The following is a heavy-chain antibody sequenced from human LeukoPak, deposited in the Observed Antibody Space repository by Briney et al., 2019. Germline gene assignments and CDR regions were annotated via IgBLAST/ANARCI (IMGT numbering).Heavy chain of an antibody. CDR1: GFTFSSYG. D-gene: IGHD6-6*01. V-gene: IGHV3-48*01. CDR3: ARGRYSSSSEFDY. J-gene: IGHJ4*02. CDR2: ISSSSSTI. Sequence: GGSLRLSCAASGFTFSSYGMNWVRQAPGKGLEWVSYISSSSSTIYYADSVKGRFTISRDNAKNSLYLQMNSLRAEDTAVYYCARGRYSSSSEFDYWGQGTLVTVSS.